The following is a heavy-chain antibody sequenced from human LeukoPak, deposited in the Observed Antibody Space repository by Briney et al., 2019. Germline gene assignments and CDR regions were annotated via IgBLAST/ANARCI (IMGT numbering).Heavy chain of an antibody. V-gene: IGHV3-74*01. J-gene: IGHJ5*02. CDR3: ARDPRNVGLAP. CDR2: NNGDGSTT. CDR1: GFSLSGYW. D-gene: IGHD2-15*01. Sequence: GGSLRLSCAASGFSLSGYWMYWVRQAPGKGLMYISRNNGDGSTTNYADVVKGRFTMSRDNVKNTLYLQMNSLRVEDTAVYYCARDPRNVGLAPWGQGTLVTVSS.